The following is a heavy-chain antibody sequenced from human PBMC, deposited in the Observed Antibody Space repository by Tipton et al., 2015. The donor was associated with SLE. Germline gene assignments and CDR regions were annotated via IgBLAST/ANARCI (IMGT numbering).Heavy chain of an antibody. J-gene: IGHJ4*02. D-gene: IGHD5-12*01. CDR3: ARDRVATSGTFDY. CDR1: GGSFSGYY. V-gene: IGHV4-4*07. Sequence: TLSLTCAVYGGSFSGYYWNWIRQPAGKGLEWIGYIYTSGSTNYNPSLKSRVTISVDTSKNQFSLKLSSVTAEDTAVYYCARDRVATSGTFDYWGQGTLVTVSS. CDR2: IYTSGST.